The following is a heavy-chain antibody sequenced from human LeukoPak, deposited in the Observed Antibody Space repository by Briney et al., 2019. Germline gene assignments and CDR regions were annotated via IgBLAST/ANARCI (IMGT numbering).Heavy chain of an antibody. CDR1: GFTFSSYV. Sequence: GGSLRPSCAASGFTFSSYVMHWVRQAPGKGLEWVAIISYDGSNKYYADSVKGRFTISRDNSKNTLFLQMNSLRAEDTAVYYCAKDRTSVHLWLSDLDFWGQGALVTVSS. J-gene: IGHJ4*02. CDR2: ISYDGSNK. D-gene: IGHD5-18*01. CDR3: AKDRTSVHLWLSDLDF. V-gene: IGHV3-30*18.